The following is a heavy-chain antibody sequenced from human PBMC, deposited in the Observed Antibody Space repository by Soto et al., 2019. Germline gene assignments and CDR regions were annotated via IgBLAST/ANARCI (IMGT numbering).Heavy chain of an antibody. Sequence: QVQLVESGGGVVQPGRSLRLSCAASGFTFSSYAMHWVRQAPGKGLEWVAVISYDGSNKYYADSVKGRFTISRDNSKNTLYLQMNSLRAEDTAVYYCARDPGRGPALGATDYWGQGTLVTVSS. CDR3: ARDPGRGPALGATDY. V-gene: IGHV3-30-3*01. J-gene: IGHJ4*02. CDR1: GFTFSSYA. CDR2: ISYDGSNK. D-gene: IGHD1-26*01.